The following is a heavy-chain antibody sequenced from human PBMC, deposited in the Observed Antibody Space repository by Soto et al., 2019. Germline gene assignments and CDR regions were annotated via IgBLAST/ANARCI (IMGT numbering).Heavy chain of an antibody. CDR3: GQGSNLVL. Sequence: QLLESGGDLIHPGGSLRLSCVGSGFIFGDHAMTWVRQAPGKGLEWVSTIRASGEKTFYADSMKGRFTISRDDSKNTLFLQMNSLRGEDTAVYYCGQGSNLVLWGRGTMVIVSS. CDR2: IRASGEKT. D-gene: IGHD1-26*01. J-gene: IGHJ3*01. V-gene: IGHV3-23*01. CDR1: GFIFGDHA.